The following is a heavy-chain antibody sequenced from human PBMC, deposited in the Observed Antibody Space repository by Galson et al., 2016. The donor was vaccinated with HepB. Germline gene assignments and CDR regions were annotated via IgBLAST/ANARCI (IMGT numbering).Heavy chain of an antibody. V-gene: IGHV3-9*01. D-gene: IGHD6-13*01. J-gene: IGHJ3*02. CDR1: GFTFDYYG. CDR2: IFWNSGSI. Sequence: SLRLSCAASGFTFDYYGMHWVRQAPGKGLEWVSGIFWNSGSIGYADSVKGRFTISRDNAKNSPYLQMNSLRADDTALYYCARMWHAAAGLETLFDAFDIWGQGTMVTVSS. CDR3: ARMWHAAAGLETLFDAFDI.